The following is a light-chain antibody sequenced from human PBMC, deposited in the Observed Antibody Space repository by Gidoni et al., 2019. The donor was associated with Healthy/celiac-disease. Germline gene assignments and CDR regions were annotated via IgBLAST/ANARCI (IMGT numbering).Light chain of an antibody. J-gene: IGKJ1*01. Sequence: IVMTHSPDSLAVSLGERATINCKCSQSVLYSSNNKNYLAWYQQKPGQPPKLLIYWASTRESGVPDRFSGSGSGTDFTLTISSLQAEDVAVYYCQQYYSTPPWTFGQGTKVEIK. CDR1: QSVLYSSNNKNY. CDR3: QQYYSTPPWT. CDR2: WAS. V-gene: IGKV4-1*01.